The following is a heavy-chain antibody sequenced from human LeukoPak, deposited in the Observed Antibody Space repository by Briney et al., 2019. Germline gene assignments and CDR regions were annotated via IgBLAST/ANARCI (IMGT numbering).Heavy chain of an antibody. CDR3: ARDGVFWSGYYSIDY. Sequence: GAPVKVSCKASGYTFTSYGISWVRQAPGQGLEWMGWISAYNGNTNYAQKLQGRVTMTTDTSTSTAYMELRSLRSDDTAVYYCARDGVFWSGYYSIDYWGQGTLVTVSS. D-gene: IGHD3-3*01. CDR2: ISAYNGNT. V-gene: IGHV1-18*01. CDR1: GYTFTSYG. J-gene: IGHJ4*02.